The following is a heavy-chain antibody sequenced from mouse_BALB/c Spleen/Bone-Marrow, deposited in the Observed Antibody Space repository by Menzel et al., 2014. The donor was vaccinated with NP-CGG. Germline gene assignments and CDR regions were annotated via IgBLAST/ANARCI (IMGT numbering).Heavy chain of an antibody. D-gene: IGHD1-1*01. Sequence: DVQLQESGGGLVQPGGSMKLSCVASGFTFSNYWMNWVRQSPEKGLEWVAEIKLKSNNYATHYAESVKGRFTISRDDSKSSVYLQMNNLRGEDTGIYYCTRGPQFVITAVPTGIFDYWGQGTTLTVSS. CDR2: IKLKSNNYAT. J-gene: IGHJ2*01. CDR3: TRGPQFVITAVPTGIFDY. V-gene: IGHV6-6*02. CDR1: GFTFSNYW.